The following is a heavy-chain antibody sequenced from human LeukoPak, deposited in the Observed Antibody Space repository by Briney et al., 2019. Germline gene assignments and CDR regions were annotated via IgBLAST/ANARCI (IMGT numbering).Heavy chain of an antibody. J-gene: IGHJ4*02. D-gene: IGHD2-2*01. CDR3: ATGRSCTTCYLPDY. Sequence: GGSLRLTCVASGFTVSSNYMSWVRQAPGKGLEWVSLIYSGGSTSYADSVKGRFTISRDNAKNSLYLQMNSLRAEDTAVYHCATGRSCTTCYLPDYWGQGTLVTVSS. CDR2: IYSGGST. V-gene: IGHV3-53*01. CDR1: GFTVSSNY.